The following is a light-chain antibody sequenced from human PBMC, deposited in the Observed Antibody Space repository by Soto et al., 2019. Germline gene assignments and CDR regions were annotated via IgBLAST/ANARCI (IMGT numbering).Light chain of an antibody. CDR1: SSDIGGYNH. CDR2: DVT. J-gene: IGLJ1*01. V-gene: IGLV2-14*01. CDR3: SSYTGITSHYL. Sequence: QSVLTQPASVSGSPGQSITISCTGTSSDIGGYNHVSWYQQHPGKAPQLMIYDVTNRPSGVSNRFSGSKSGNTASLTISGLQAEDEADYYRSSYTGITSHYLFGTGTKLTVL.